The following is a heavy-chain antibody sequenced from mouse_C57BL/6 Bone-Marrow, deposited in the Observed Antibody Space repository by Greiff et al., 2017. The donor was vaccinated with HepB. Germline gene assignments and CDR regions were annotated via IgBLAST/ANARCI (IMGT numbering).Heavy chain of an antibody. D-gene: IGHD2-4*01. Sequence: QVQLQQSGAELARPGASVKLSCKASGYTFTSYGISWVKQRTGQGLEWIGEIYPRSGNTYYNEKFKGKATLTADKSSSTAYMELRSLTSEDSAVYFCARSRDDYDDGSDYWGEGTTLTVSS. CDR2: IYPRSGNT. CDR3: ARSRDDYDDGSDY. V-gene: IGHV1-81*01. J-gene: IGHJ2*01. CDR1: GYTFTSYG.